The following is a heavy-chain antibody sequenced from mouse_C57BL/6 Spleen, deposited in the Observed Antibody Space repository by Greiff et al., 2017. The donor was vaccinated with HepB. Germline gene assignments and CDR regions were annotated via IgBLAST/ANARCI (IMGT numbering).Heavy chain of an antibody. CDR1: GFTFSDFY. J-gene: IGHJ4*01. V-gene: IGHV7-1*01. CDR2: SRNKANDYTT. CDR3: ARGWGAMDY. D-gene: IGHD1-1*02. Sequence: EVKLVESGGGLVQSGRSLRLSCATSGFTFSDFYMEWVRQAPGKGLEWIAASRNKANDYTTEYSASVKGRFIVSRDTSQSILYLQMNARRAEDTAIYYCARGWGAMDYWGQGTSVTVSS.